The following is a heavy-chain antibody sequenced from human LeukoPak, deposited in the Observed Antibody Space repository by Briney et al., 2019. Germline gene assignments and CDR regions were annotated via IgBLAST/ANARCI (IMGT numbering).Heavy chain of an antibody. CDR3: ARDAPGVCSGGSCYPNDAFDI. CDR1: GYTFTSYG. V-gene: IGHV1-18*01. Sequence: AASVKVSCKASGYTFTSYGISWVRQAPGQGLEWMGWISAYNGNTNYAQKLQGRVTMTTDTSTSTAYMELGSLRSDDTAVYYCARDAPGVCSGGSCYPNDAFDIWGQGTMVTVSS. D-gene: IGHD2-15*01. J-gene: IGHJ3*02. CDR2: ISAYNGNT.